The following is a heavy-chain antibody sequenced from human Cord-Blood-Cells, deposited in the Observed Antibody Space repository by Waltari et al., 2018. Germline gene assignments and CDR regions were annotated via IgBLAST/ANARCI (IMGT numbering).Heavy chain of an antibody. Sequence: QVQLQESGPGLVKPSETLSLTCTVSGGSISSYYWSWIRQPQGKGLEWIGYIYYSGSTNYNPSLKSRVTISVDTSKNQFSLKLSSVTAADTAVYYCARVSSSWYLDAFDIWGQGTMVTVSS. V-gene: IGHV4-59*01. CDR3: ARVSSSWYLDAFDI. CDR1: GGSISSYY. J-gene: IGHJ3*02. CDR2: IYYSGST. D-gene: IGHD6-13*01.